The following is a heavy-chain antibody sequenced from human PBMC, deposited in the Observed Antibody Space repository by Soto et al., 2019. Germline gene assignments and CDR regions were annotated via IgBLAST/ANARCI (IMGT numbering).Heavy chain of an antibody. D-gene: IGHD3-3*01. V-gene: IGHV4-59*01. CDR3: ARGLGYETLY. CDR2: IYYSGST. J-gene: IGHJ1*01. Sequence: PSETLSLTCTVSGGSISSYYWSWIRQPPGKGLEWIGYIYYSGSTNYNPSLKSRVTISVDTSKNQFSLRLDSLTAADTAVYYCARGLGYETLYWAQRILVTVSS. CDR1: GGSISSYY.